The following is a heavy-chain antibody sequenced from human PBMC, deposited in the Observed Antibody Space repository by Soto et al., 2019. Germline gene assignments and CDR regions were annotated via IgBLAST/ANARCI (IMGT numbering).Heavy chain of an antibody. D-gene: IGHD3-9*01. CDR1: GGSVSSGSYY. V-gene: IGHV4-61*01. Sequence: PSETLSLTCTVSGGSVSSGSYYWSWIRQPPGKGLEWIGYIYYSGSTNYNPSLKSRVTISVDTSKNQFSLKLSSVTAADTAVYYCARDGPARSVLRYFEHYYYYGMDVWAKGPRSPSP. J-gene: IGHJ6*02. CDR3: ARDGPARSVLRYFEHYYYYGMDV. CDR2: IYYSGST.